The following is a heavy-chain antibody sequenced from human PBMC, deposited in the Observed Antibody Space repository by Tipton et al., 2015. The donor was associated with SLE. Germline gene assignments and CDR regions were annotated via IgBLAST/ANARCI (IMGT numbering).Heavy chain of an antibody. D-gene: IGHD1-1*01. CDR2: ISYDGINK. Sequence: SLRLSCAASGFSFSDYAMHWVRQAPGKGLEWVAVISYDGINKNYADPVQGRFTISRNNSINTLTLLMNSMRSEDTAIYYCALTTQCIWGSHVWVQGTLVTVS. J-gene: IGHJ4*02. V-gene: IGHV3-30*04. CDR1: GFSFSDYA. CDR3: ALTTQCIWGSHV.